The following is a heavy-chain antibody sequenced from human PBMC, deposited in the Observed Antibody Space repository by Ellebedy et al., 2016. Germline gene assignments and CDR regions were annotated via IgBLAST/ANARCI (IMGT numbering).Heavy chain of an antibody. CDR1: GFTLTNYL. D-gene: IGHD4/OR15-4a*01. CDR3: ARMEDVEDGPGAKSIGEALRADPFDI. CDR2: IKPNGGDK. V-gene: IGHV3-7*04. J-gene: IGHJ3*02. Sequence: GGSLRLXXAASGFTLTNYLMTWVRQAPGRGLEWVANIKPNGGDKSYADSLWGRFTISTDSAQNSLYLQMDSLRAEDSAVYYCARMEDVEDGPGAKSIGEALRADPFDIWGQGTMVTVSS.